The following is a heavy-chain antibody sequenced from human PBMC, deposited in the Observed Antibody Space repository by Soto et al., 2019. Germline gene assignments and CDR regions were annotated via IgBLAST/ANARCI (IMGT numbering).Heavy chain of an antibody. Sequence: GGSLRLSCAASGFTFSSYSMNWVRQAPGKGLEWVSSISSSISYIYYADSVKGRFTISRDNAKNSLYLQMNSLRAEDTAVYYCARVKGDGYNPFDYWGQGTLVTVSS. CDR1: GFTFSSYS. CDR2: ISSSISYI. CDR3: ARVKGDGYNPFDY. D-gene: IGHD2-21*01. J-gene: IGHJ4*02. V-gene: IGHV3-21*01.